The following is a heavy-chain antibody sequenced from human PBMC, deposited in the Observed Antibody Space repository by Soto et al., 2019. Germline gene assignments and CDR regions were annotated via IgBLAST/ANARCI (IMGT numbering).Heavy chain of an antibody. V-gene: IGHV3-11*01. J-gene: IGHJ5*02. Sequence: GGSLRFSCAASGFTFSDYYMSWIRQAPGKGLEWVSYISSSGSTIYYADSVKGRFTISRDNAKNSLYLQMNSLRAEDTAVYYCARDSSGWSRDWFDPWGQGTLVTVSS. D-gene: IGHD6-19*01. CDR1: GFTFSDYY. CDR3: ARDSSGWSRDWFDP. CDR2: ISSSGSTI.